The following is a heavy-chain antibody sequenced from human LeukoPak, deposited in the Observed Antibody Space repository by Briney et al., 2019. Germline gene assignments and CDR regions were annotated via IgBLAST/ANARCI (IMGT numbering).Heavy chain of an antibody. CDR1: GGSISSGGYS. CDR2: IYHSGST. V-gene: IGHV4-30-2*01. D-gene: IGHD3-9*01. J-gene: IGHJ5*02. Sequence: PSQTLSLTCAVSGGSISSGGYSWSWIRQPPGKGLEWIGYIYHSGSTYYNPSLKSRVTISVDRSKNQFPLKLSSVTAADTAVYYCARSYYDILTGYINWFDPWGQGTLVTVSS. CDR3: ARSYYDILTGYINWFDP.